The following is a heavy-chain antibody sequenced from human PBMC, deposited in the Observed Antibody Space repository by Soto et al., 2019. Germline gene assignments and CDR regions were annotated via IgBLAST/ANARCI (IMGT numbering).Heavy chain of an antibody. CDR2: IYHSGST. J-gene: IGHJ3*02. V-gene: IGHV4-4*02. CDR1: GGSISSSNW. Sequence: SETLSLTCAVSGGSISSSNWWSWVRQPPGKGLEWIGEIYHSGSTNYNPSLKSRVTISVDKSKNQFSLKLSSVTAADTAVYYCARTTVFDTEAFDIWGQGTMVTVSS. D-gene: IGHD4-17*01. CDR3: ARTTVFDTEAFDI.